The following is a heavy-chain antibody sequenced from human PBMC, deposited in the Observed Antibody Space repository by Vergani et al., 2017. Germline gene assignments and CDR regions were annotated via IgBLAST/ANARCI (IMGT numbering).Heavy chain of an antibody. Sequence: QVQLQESGPGLVKPAGTLSLTCNVSGGSIKSDHWWSWVRQPPGKGLEWIGETFHSGSINYNPSLKSRVTIFVDKSENMFSLKLTSVTAADTAVYYCARGSRAEGGSGPDKWGQGTLVTVSS. J-gene: IGHJ4*02. CDR2: TFHSGSI. D-gene: IGHD6-13*01. CDR1: GGSIKSDHW. V-gene: IGHV4-4*02. CDR3: ARGSRAEGGSGPDK.